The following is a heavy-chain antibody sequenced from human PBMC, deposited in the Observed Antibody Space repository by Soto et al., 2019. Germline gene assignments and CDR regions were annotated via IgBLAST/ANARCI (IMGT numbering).Heavy chain of an antibody. J-gene: IGHJ4*02. CDR2: ISYDGSNK. V-gene: IGHV3-30*18. Sequence: GGSVRLSCAASGFTFSSYGMHWVRQAPGKGLEWVAVISYDGSNKYYADSVKGRFTISRDNSKNTLYLQMNSLRAEDTAVYYCSKNRGEWLVLLDYWCQGTLVTGSS. CDR3: SKNRGEWLVLLDY. D-gene: IGHD6-19*01. CDR1: GFTFSSYG.